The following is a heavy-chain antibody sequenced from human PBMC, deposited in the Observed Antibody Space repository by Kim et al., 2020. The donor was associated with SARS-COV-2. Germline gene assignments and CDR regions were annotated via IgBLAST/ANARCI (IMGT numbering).Heavy chain of an antibody. CDR3: ARDVEAMELYNWFDP. CDR2: INTNTGNP. D-gene: IGHD5-18*01. Sequence: ASVKVSCKASGYTFTSYAMNWVRQAPGQGLEWMGWINTNTGNPTYAQGFTGRFVFSLYTSVSTAYLQISSLKAEDTAVYYCARDVEAMELYNWFDPWGQGTLVTVSS. V-gene: IGHV7-4-1*02. CDR1: GYTFTSYA. J-gene: IGHJ5*02.